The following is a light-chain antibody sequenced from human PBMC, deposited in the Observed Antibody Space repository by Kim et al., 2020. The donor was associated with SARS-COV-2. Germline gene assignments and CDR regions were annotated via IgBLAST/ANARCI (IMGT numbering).Light chain of an antibody. J-gene: IGKJ2*01. CDR3: QQYNSYT. V-gene: IGKV1-5*01. CDR2: DAS. CDR1: QSISSW. Sequence: GDRDTTTCRASQSISSWLAWYQQKPGKAPKLLIYDASSLESGVPSRFSGSGSGTEFTLTFSSLQPDDFAAYYCQQYNSYTFGQGTKLEI.